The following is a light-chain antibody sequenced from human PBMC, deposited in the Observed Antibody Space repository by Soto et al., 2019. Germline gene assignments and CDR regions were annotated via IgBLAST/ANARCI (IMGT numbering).Light chain of an antibody. Sequence: QSVLTQPPSASGSPGQSVTISCTGTSSDVGGYNYVSWYQQHPGKAPKLMIYEVSKRPSGVPDRFSGSKSGNTASLTVSGLQADDEAEYYCSSYSGIIRYVFGTVTMVTVL. CDR3: SSYSGIIRYV. CDR2: EVS. J-gene: IGLJ1*01. CDR1: SSDVGGYNY. V-gene: IGLV2-8*01.